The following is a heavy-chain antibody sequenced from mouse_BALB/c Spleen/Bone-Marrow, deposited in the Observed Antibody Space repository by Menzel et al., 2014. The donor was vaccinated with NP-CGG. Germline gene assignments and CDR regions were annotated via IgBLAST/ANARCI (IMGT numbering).Heavy chain of an antibody. Sequence: EVKLEESGPELVKPGASVKISCKTSGYTFTEYTMHWVKQSHGKSLEWIGGINPNNGGTSYNQKFKDKATLTVDKSSSTAYMELRSLTSEDSAIYYCAKDLLRLWYFDVWGAGATVTVSS. D-gene: IGHD1-2*01. CDR2: INPNNGGT. CDR1: GYTFTEYT. CDR3: AKDLLRLWYFDV. J-gene: IGHJ1*01. V-gene: IGHV1-18*01.